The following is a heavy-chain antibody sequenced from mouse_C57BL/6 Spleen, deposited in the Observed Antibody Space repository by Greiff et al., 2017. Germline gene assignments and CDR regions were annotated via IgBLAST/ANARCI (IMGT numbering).Heavy chain of an antibody. CDR2: IDPETGGT. CDR3: TEFITTVVATSHYFDY. CDR1: GYTFTDYE. V-gene: IGHV1-15*01. D-gene: IGHD1-1*01. J-gene: IGHJ2*01. Sequence: VQLQQSGAELVRPGASVTLSCKASGYTFTDYEMHWVKQTPVHGLEWIGAIDPETGGTAYNQKFKGKAILTADKSSSTAYMELRRLTSEDSAVYYCTEFITTVVATSHYFDYWGQGTTLTVSS.